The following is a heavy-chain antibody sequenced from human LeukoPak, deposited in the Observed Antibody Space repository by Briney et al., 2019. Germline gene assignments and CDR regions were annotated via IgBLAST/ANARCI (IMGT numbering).Heavy chain of an antibody. D-gene: IGHD3-22*01. Sequence: PSETLSLTCTVSAGSISSCYWSWIRQPAGKGLEWIGRIYTSGSTNYNPSLKSRVTMSVDTSKNQFSLKLSSVTAADTAVYYCAIQYYYDSSGYFHDYWGQGTLVTVSS. V-gene: IGHV4-4*07. CDR2: IYTSGST. CDR1: AGSISSCY. J-gene: IGHJ4*02. CDR3: AIQYYYDSSGYFHDY.